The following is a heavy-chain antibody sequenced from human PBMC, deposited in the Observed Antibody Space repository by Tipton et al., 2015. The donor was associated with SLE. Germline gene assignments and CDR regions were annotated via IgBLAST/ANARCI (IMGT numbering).Heavy chain of an antibody. V-gene: IGHV4-61*02. CDR1: GGSISSGTYY. CDR2: IYTSGST. CDR3: ARDRTMVQGVTSYFDY. J-gene: IGHJ4*02. Sequence: TLSLTCTVSGGSISSGTYYWSWIRQPAGKGLEWIGRIYTSGSTNYNPSLKSRVTISVDKSKNQFSLKLSSVTAADTAVYYCARDRTMVQGVTSYFDYWGQGTLVTVSS. D-gene: IGHD3-10*01.